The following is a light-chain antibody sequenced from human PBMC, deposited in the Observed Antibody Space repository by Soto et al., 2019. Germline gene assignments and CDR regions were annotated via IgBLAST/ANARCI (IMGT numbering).Light chain of an antibody. Sequence: EIVLTQSPATLSLSPGDRATLSCRASQGISRFLAWYQQKPGQVPRLLIYDASSRAVGVPSRFSGSGSGTDFTLTISGLDPEDFAMYYCHQRAHWPLSFGGGTKIEIK. CDR3: HQRAHWPLS. V-gene: IGKV3-11*01. J-gene: IGKJ4*01. CDR1: QGISRF. CDR2: DAS.